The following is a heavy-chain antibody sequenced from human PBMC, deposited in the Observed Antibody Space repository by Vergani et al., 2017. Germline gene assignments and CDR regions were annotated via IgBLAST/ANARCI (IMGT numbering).Heavy chain of an antibody. D-gene: IGHD6-13*01. V-gene: IGHV4-38-2*02. J-gene: IGHJ6*02. CDR1: AYSITSDYY. CDR3: ARDHYSSSRFSRPRGYYYYGLDV. CDR2: IYHSGST. Sequence: QVQLQESGPGLVKTSETLSLTCTVSAYSITSDYYWGWIRQPPGKGLEWIASIYHSGSTYYNPSLKSRVSISLDTSKNQFSLKLTSVTAADTAVYYCARDHYSSSRFSRPRGYYYYGLDVWGQGTTVSVSS.